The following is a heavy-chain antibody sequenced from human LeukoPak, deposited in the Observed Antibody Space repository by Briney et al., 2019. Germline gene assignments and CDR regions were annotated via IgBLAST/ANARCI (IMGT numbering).Heavy chain of an antibody. CDR1: GFTFSNYW. D-gene: IGHD3-16*01. CDR3: ARVWGLYYGMDV. J-gene: IGHJ6*02. V-gene: IGHV3-7*01. CDR2: IKQDGSEK. Sequence: HPGGSLRLSCAASGFTFSNYWMSWVRQAPGKGLEWVANIKQDGSEKYYVDSVKGRFTISRDNAKNSLYLLMNSLRAEDTAVYYCARVWGLYYGMDVWGQGTTVTVSS.